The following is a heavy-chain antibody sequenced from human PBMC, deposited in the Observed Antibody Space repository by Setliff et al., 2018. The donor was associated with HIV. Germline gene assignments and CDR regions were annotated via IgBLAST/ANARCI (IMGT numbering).Heavy chain of an antibody. Sequence: SETLSLTCTVSGGSISSSSYYWGWLRQPPGKGLGWIGSIYYSGSTYYTPSLKSRVTISVDTSKNQFSLKLSSVTAADTAVYYCATTLIVVVWVGAFDTWGQGTMVTVSS. CDR2: IYYSGST. CDR3: ATTLIVVVWVGAFDT. V-gene: IGHV4-39*01. CDR1: GGSISSSSYY. D-gene: IGHD2-21*01. J-gene: IGHJ3*02.